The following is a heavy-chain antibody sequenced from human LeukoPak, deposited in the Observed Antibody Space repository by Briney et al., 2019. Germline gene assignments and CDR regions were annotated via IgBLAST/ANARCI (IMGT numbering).Heavy chain of an antibody. CDR1: GGSISSGDYY. Sequence: SETLSLTCTVSGGSISSGDYYWSWIRQPPGKGLEWIGSIYYSGSTYYNPSLKSRVTISVDTSKNQFSLKLSSVTAADTAVYYCARDGYRDADGAFDIWGQGTMVTVSS. V-gene: IGHV4-39*07. CDR3: ARDGYRDADGAFDI. D-gene: IGHD5-18*01. J-gene: IGHJ3*02. CDR2: IYYSGST.